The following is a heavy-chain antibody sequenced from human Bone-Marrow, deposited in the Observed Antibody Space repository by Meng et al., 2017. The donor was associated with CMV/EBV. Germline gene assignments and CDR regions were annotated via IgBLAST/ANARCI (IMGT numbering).Heavy chain of an antibody. CDR1: GFIFSNYG. CDR3: AQDQKLFPFDY. Sequence: GESLKISCAASGFIFSNYGIHWVRQAPGRGLEWVAFIQHDGSDIFYADSVKGRFTISRDNSKNTVSLQMNSLRPEDTAVYYCAQDQKLFPFDYWGKGTLVTVSS. CDR2: IQHDGSDI. D-gene: IGHD3-10*01. V-gene: IGHV3-30*02. J-gene: IGHJ4*02.